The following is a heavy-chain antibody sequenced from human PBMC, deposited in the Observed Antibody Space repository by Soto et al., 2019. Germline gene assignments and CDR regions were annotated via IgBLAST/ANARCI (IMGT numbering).Heavy chain of an antibody. CDR2: VSPYSGNT. CDR3: AAGTFLGPWQY. Sequence: QLQLVQSGIEVKKPGSSVKVSCKTSGDTLISYAISWVRQAHGHGLEWLGWVSPYSGNTNYSPKVQGRVTLTADTTTSTAYMELRSLTSDDTAVYFCAAGTFLGPWQYWGQGTLVTVSS. V-gene: IGHV1-18*01. J-gene: IGHJ4*02. D-gene: IGHD3-10*01. CDR1: GDTLISYA.